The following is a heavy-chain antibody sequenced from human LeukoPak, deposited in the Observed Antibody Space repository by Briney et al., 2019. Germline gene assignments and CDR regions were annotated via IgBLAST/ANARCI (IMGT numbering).Heavy chain of an antibody. CDR3: ARSYSSGWYGNYYFDY. CDR1: GGTFISYA. CDR2: IIPIFGTA. Sequence: SVKVSCKASGGTFISYAISWVRQAPGQGLEWMGRIIPIFGTANYAQKCQGRVTITTDESTSTAYMELSSLRSEDTAVYYCARSYSSGWYGNYYFDYWGQGTLVTVSS. J-gene: IGHJ4*02. D-gene: IGHD6-19*01. V-gene: IGHV1-69*05.